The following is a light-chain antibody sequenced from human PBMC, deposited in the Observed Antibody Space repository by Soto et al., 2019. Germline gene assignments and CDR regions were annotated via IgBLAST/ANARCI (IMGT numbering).Light chain of an antibody. Sequence: QSVLTQPASVSGSPGHSITISCTGTSSDVGGYNYVSWYQQHPGKAPKLMIYGVSNRPSGVSNRFSGSKSGNTASLTISGLQAEDEADYYCSSYTSSSTPRVFGTGTKVTVL. J-gene: IGLJ1*01. V-gene: IGLV2-14*01. CDR2: GVS. CDR1: SSDVGGYNY. CDR3: SSYTSSSTPRV.